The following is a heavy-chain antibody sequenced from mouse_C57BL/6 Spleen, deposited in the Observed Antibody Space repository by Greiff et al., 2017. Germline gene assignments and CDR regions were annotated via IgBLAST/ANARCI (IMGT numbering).Heavy chain of an antibody. V-gene: IGHV1-64*01. CDR1: GYTFTSYW. J-gene: IGHJ3*01. D-gene: IGHD4-1*01. CDR3: ARGGLTGAWFAY. CDR2: IHPNSGST. Sequence: VQLQQPGAELVKPGASVKLSCKASGYTFTSYWMHWVKQRPGQGLEWIGMIHPNSGSTNYNEKFKSKATLTVDKSSSTAYMQLSSLTSEDSAVYYCARGGLTGAWFAYWGQGTLVTVSA.